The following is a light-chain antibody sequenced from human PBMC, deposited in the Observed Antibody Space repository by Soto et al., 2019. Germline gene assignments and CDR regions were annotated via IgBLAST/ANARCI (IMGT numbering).Light chain of an antibody. Sequence: DIQMTQSPSPLSASVGDRVTITCRASQSTSSWLAWYQQKPGKAPKLLIYKTSTLESGVPSRFSGTGAGTEFTLTIGCLQPDDFATYYCQQYSSYSYTFGQGTKLEIK. J-gene: IGKJ2*01. CDR1: QSTSSW. CDR3: QQYSSYSYT. CDR2: KTS. V-gene: IGKV1-5*03.